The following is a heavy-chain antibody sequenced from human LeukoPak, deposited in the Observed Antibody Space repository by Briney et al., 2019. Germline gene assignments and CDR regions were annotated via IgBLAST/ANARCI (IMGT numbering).Heavy chain of an antibody. V-gene: IGHV4-38-2*02. CDR1: GYSISSGYY. CDR3: ARDGWRGSYYFDY. Sequence: PSETLSLTCAVSGYSISSGYYWGWIRQPPGKGLEWIGSIYHSGSTYYNPSLKSRVTISVDTSKNQFSLKLSSVTAADTAVYYCARDGWRGSYYFDYWGQGTLVTVSS. CDR2: IYHSGST. J-gene: IGHJ4*02. D-gene: IGHD1-26*01.